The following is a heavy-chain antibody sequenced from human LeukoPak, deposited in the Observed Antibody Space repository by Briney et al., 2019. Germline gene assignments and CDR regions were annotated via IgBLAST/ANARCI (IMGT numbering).Heavy chain of an antibody. CDR1: GGSISSYY. D-gene: IGHD5-24*01. CDR3: ARDFSDGYNDRSFDY. J-gene: IGHJ4*02. Sequence: PSETLSLTCTVSGGSISSYYWSWIRQPPGKGLEWIGYIYYSGSTNYNPSLKSRVTISVDTSKNQFSLKLSSVTAADTGVYYCARDFSDGYNDRSFDYWGQGTLVTVSS. CDR2: IYYSGST. V-gene: IGHV4-59*01.